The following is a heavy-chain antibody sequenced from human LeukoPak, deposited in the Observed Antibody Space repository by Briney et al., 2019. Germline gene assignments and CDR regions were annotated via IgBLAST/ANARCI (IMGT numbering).Heavy chain of an antibody. Sequence: PSETLSLTCAVYGGSFSGYYWSWIRQPPGKGLEWIGEINHSGSTNYNPSLKSRVTISVYTSKNQFSLKLSSVTAADTAVYYCARRAGCGTRCYADVWGKGTPVTVSS. V-gene: IGHV4-34*01. CDR2: INHSGST. D-gene: IGHD2-15*01. CDR1: GGSFSGYY. J-gene: IGHJ6*04. CDR3: ARRAGCGTRCYADV.